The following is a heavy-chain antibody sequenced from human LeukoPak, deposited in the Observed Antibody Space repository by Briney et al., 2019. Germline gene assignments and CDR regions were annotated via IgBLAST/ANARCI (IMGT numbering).Heavy chain of an antibody. J-gene: IGHJ4*02. CDR1: GFTFSTYA. CDR3: ARARQLYSSSWYIHFDY. D-gene: IGHD6-13*01. V-gene: IGHV3-30-3*01. Sequence: PGGSLRLSCAASGFTFSTYAMHWVRQAPGRGLEWVAVISYDGSNKYYADSVKGRFTISRDNSKNTLSLQMNSLRAEDTAVYYCARARQLYSSSWYIHFDYWGQGTLVTVSS. CDR2: ISYDGSNK.